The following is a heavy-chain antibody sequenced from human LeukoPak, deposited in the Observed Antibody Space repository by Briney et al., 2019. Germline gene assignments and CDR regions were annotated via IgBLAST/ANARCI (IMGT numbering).Heavy chain of an antibody. CDR2: IYYSGST. D-gene: IGHD3-22*01. V-gene: IGHV4-59*01. J-gene: IGHJ4*02. CDR1: GGSISSYY. CDR3: ASFYDSSGYYHNHFDY. Sequence: SETLSLTCTVSGGSISSYYWSWIRQPPGKGLEWIGYIYYSGSTNYNPSLKSRVTISVDTSKNQFSLKLSSVTAADTAVYYCASFYDSSGYYHNHFDYWGQGTLATVSS.